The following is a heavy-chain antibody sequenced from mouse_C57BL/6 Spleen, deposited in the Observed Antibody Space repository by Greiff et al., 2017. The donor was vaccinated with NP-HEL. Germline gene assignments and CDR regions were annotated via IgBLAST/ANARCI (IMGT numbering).Heavy chain of an antibody. Sequence: EVQVVESGGGLVKPGGSLKLSCAASGFTFSSYAMSWVRQTPEKRLEWVATISDGGSYTYYPDNVKGRFTISRDNAKNNLYLQMSHLKSEDTAMYYCERDDQLGLAYWGQGTLVTVSA. CDR1: GFTFSSYA. J-gene: IGHJ3*01. CDR2: ISDGGSYT. CDR3: ERDDQLGLAY. D-gene: IGHD4-1*02. V-gene: IGHV5-4*01.